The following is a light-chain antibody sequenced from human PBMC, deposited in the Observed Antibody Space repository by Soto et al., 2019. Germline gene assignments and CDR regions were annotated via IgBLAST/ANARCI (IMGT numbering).Light chain of an antibody. CDR2: WAS. J-gene: IGKJ1*01. Sequence: DIVMTQYPDSLAVSLGERATINCKSSQTVLYSSNYLYWYKQKPGQPPKLLISWASTRDSGVPDRFSGSGSGTDFTLTISSQQAEDVAVYYCQQYHTTPVTFGQGTKVEVK. CDR1: QTVLYSSNY. CDR3: QQYHTTPVT. V-gene: IGKV4-1*01.